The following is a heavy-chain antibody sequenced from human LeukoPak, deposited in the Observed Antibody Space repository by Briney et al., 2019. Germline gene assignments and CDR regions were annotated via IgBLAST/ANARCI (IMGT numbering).Heavy chain of an antibody. CDR2: IYPGDTDT. CDR3: ARLLNTVTSAFDY. V-gene: IGHV5-51*01. D-gene: IGHD4-17*01. Sequence: GQSLTISCQGSGYSFTRHWIGWVRQMPGKGLEWMGIIYPGDTDTRYSPSFQGQVAISSDKSIITAFLQWSSLKASDTAMYYCARLLNTVTSAFDYWGQGTLVTVSS. J-gene: IGHJ4*02. CDR1: GYSFTRHW.